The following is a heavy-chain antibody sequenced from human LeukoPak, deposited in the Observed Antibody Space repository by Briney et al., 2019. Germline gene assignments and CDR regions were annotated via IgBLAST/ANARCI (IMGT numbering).Heavy chain of an antibody. Sequence: SETLSLTCTVSGGSISSYYWSWIRQPPGKGLEWIGYIYYSGSTNYNPSLKSRVTISVDTSKNQFSLKLDSVTAADTAVYYCARDFEAGGWPHYFDYWGQGTLVTVSS. J-gene: IGHJ4*02. CDR1: GGSISSYY. CDR2: IYYSGST. CDR3: ARDFEAGGWPHYFDY. D-gene: IGHD3-16*01. V-gene: IGHV4-59*12.